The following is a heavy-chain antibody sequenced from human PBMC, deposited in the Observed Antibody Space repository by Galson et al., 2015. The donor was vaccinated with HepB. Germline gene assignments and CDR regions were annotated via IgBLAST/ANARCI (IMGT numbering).Heavy chain of an antibody. V-gene: IGHV4-4*02. CDR3: ARVAGGTGDFDY. J-gene: IGHJ4*02. Sequence: SETLSLTCAVSGGSISSSNWWSWVRQPPGKGLQWIGEIFHSGSTNYNPSLKSRVTISVDKSKNQFSLKLRSVTAADTAVYYCARVAGGTGDFDYWGQGTLVIVSS. D-gene: IGHD3-16*01. CDR1: GGSISSSNW. CDR2: IFHSGST.